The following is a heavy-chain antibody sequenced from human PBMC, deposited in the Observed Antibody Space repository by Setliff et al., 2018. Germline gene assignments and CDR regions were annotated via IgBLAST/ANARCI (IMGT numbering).Heavy chain of an antibody. CDR3: ARDRLLVGARYAMDV. Sequence: SETLSLTCTVSGGSISSGGYYWSWIRQHPGKGLEWIGYIYYSGSTYYNPSLKSRVTISVDTSKNQFSLKLSSVTAADTAVYYCARDRLLVGARYAMDVWGEGTTVTVSS. J-gene: IGHJ6*03. CDR1: GGSISSGGYY. CDR2: IYYSGST. V-gene: IGHV4-31*03. D-gene: IGHD1-26*01.